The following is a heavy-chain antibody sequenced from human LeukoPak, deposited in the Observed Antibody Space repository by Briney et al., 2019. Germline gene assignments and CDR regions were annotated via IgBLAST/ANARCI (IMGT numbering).Heavy chain of an antibody. D-gene: IGHD3-16*01. CDR1: GYSFTSYW. CDR3: ARIATAGTSGAEYFHH. V-gene: IGHV5-51*01. J-gene: IGHJ1*01. CDR2: IYPGDSDT. Sequence: GESLKISCKGSGYSFTSYWIAWVRQMPGKGLECMGIIYPGDSDTRYSPSFQGQVTISADKSISTAYQQWSSLKASDTAMYFCARIATAGTSGAEYFHHWGQGTLVTVSS.